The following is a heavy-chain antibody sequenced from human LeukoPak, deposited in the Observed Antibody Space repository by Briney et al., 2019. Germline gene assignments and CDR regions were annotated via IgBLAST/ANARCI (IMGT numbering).Heavy chain of an antibody. CDR3: ARERDIVVVTATGNWFDP. D-gene: IGHD2-21*02. CDR2: IIPIVGIA. CDR1: GGTFSSYA. V-gene: IGHV1-69*04. J-gene: IGHJ5*02. Sequence: SVKVSCKASGGTFSSYAISWVRQAPGQGLEWIGRIIPIVGIANYAKKFQGRVTITADKCTSTAYMELSSLRSEDTAVYYCARERDIVVVTATGNWFDPWGQGTLVTVSS.